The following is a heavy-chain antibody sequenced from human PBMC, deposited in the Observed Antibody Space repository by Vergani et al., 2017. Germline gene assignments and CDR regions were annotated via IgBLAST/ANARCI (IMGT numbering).Heavy chain of an antibody. CDR3: ARDHRDYNNYPGTFDI. D-gene: IGHD5-24*01. V-gene: IGHV3-48*01. CDR2: ISNSGNTI. J-gene: IGHJ3*02. Sequence: DVQLVESGGGLVQPGGSLRLSCSVSGISFSSYSMNWVRQAPGKGLEWVSYISNSGNTIEYADSVKGRFSISRDNAKSSLFLQMDSLRAEDTAVYYCARDHRDYNNYPGTFDIWGQGSMVTVSS. CDR1: GISFSSYS.